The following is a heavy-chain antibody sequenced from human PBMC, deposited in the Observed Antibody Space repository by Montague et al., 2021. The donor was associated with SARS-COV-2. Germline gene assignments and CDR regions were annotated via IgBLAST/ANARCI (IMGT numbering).Heavy chain of an antibody. D-gene: IGHD1-1*01. Sequence: SETLSLTCTVSGDSMTYFYWSWIRQTPEKGLEWIGYIFYRGTTSYNPSLKSRVTITVDTSKDQFYLKLNSVTAADTAVYYCARGARRTFDYWGQGTRVTVSS. J-gene: IGHJ4*02. CDR2: IFYRGTT. CDR3: ARGARRTFDY. V-gene: IGHV4-59*01. CDR1: GDSMTYFY.